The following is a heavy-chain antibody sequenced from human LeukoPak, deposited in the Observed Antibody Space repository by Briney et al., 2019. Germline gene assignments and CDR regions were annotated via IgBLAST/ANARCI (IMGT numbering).Heavy chain of an antibody. CDR3: ATLLRFLEGVV. Sequence: GGSLRLSCAASGFTVSSNYMNWVRQAPGKGLEWVSVIYSGGTTYYADSVKGRFTISGDNSKNTLYLQMNSLRAEDTAVYYCATLLRFLEGVVWGQGTLVTVSS. CDR2: IYSGGTT. CDR1: GFTVSSNY. V-gene: IGHV3-66*02. J-gene: IGHJ4*02. D-gene: IGHD3-3*01.